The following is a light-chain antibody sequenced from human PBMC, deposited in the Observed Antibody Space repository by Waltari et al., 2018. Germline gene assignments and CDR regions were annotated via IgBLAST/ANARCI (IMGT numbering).Light chain of an antibody. J-gene: IGKJ5*01. CDR2: DAS. CDR1: QSVSSS. CDR3: QQRSNWPPIT. V-gene: IGKV3-11*01. Sequence: EIVLTQSPATLSLSPGERATLSCKASQSVSSSLAWYQQKPGQAPRLLIYDASNRATVIPARFSGSGSGTYFPLTISSLEPEDFAVYYCQQRSNWPPITFGQGTRLEIK.